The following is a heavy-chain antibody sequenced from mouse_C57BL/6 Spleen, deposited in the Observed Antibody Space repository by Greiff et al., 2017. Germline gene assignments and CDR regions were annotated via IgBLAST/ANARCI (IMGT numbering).Heavy chain of an antibody. Sequence: QVQLQQPGTELVKPGASVKLSCKASGYTFTSYWMHWVKQRPGQGLEWIGNINPSNGGTNYNEKFKSKATLTVDKSSGTAYMQLSSLTSEDSAVYYCARWMVTTGYYFDYWGQGTTLTVSS. CDR3: ARWMVTTGYYFDY. J-gene: IGHJ2*01. CDR2: INPSNGGT. V-gene: IGHV1-53*01. D-gene: IGHD2-2*01. CDR1: GYTFTSYW.